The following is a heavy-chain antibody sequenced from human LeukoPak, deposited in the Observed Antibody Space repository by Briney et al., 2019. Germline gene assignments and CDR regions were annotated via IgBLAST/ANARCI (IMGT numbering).Heavy chain of an antibody. CDR3: ARGPYGGSYYYYYYMDV. CDR1: GGSFSGYY. D-gene: IGHD1-26*01. V-gene: IGHV4-34*01. CDR2: INHSGST. J-gene: IGHJ6*03. Sequence: PSETLSLTCAVYGGSFSGYYWSWIRQPRGKGLEWIGDINHSGSTNYNPSLKSRVTISVDTSKNRFSLRLSSVTAADTAVYYCARGPYGGSYYYYYYMDVWGKGTTVTVSS.